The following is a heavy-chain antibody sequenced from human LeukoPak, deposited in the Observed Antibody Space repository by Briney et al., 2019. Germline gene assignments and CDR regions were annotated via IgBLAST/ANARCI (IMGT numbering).Heavy chain of an antibody. CDR3: AKGQELDDGVFDS. Sequence: GGSLRLSCAASGFTFSSIAMTWVRQAPGKGLEWVSSIRSDGDTTYNADSVKGRFTISRDNSKNTLYLQMNSLRVEDTAIYYCAKGQELDDGVFDSWGQGTLVTVSS. J-gene: IGHJ4*02. CDR1: GFTFSSIA. V-gene: IGHV3-23*01. D-gene: IGHD1-1*01. CDR2: IRSDGDTT.